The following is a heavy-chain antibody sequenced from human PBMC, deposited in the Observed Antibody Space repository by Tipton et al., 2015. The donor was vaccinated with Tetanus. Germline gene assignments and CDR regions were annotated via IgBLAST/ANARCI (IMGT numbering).Heavy chain of an antibody. CDR3: ARDPWLDY. CDR2: ISDSGST. V-gene: IGHV4-61*03. CDR1: GGSLRGGDHY. J-gene: IGHJ4*02. Sequence: TLSLTCTVSGGSLRGGDHYWSWIRQPPGKGLEWLAYISDSGSTNSNYFLKSRITVSRDTSKNHFSLNLASVTAADTAVYYCARDPWLDYWGQGTLVTVSS.